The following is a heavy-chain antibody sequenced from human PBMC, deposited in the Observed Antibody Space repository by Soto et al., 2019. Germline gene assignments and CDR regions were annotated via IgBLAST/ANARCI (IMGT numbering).Heavy chain of an antibody. Sequence: PGESLKISCKGSGYIFTTYWINWVRQLPGKGLEWMGIIYPGDSDTRYSPSFQGHVTITVDKSTSTAYLQWNTLKASDTAMYYCAKLASGGKPIDYWGQGTQVTVSS. J-gene: IGHJ4*02. D-gene: IGHD2-15*01. V-gene: IGHV5-51*01. CDR3: AKLASGGKPIDY. CDR1: GYIFTTYW. CDR2: IYPGDSDT.